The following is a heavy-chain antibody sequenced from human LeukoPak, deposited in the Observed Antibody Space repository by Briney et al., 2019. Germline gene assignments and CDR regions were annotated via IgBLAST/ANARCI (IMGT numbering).Heavy chain of an antibody. J-gene: IGHJ4*02. D-gene: IGHD3-22*01. CDR3: AKAVHGAYYYDSSGYYYGAEN. CDR1: GFTFSSYA. CDR2: ISGSGGST. Sequence: GGSLRLSCAASGFTFSSYAMSWVRQAPGKGLEWVSAISGSGGSTYYADSVKGRFTISRDNSKNTLYLQMNSLRAEDTAVYYCAKAVHGAYYYDSSGYYYGAENWGQGTLVTVSS. V-gene: IGHV3-23*01.